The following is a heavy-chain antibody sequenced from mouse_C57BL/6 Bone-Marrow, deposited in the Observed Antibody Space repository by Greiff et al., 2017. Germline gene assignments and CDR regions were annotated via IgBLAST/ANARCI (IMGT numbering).Heavy chain of an antibody. CDR3: ARWWDYDVFDAY. J-gene: IGHJ3*01. V-gene: IGHV1-63*01. D-gene: IGHD2-4*01. CDR2: IYTGGGYT. CDR1: GFTFTNYG. Sequence: VQLQQSGAELVRPGASVTMSCKASGFTFTNYGIGWAKQRPGHGLEWIGDIYTGGGYTNYTEKFKGRATLTADKSSNTAYRQVSSLTSEDSASYYCARWWDYDVFDAYWGQGTRVSVSA.